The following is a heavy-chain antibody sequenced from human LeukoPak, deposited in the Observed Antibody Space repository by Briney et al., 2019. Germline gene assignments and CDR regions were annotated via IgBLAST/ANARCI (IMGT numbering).Heavy chain of an antibody. CDR1: GGSISSGGYY. J-gene: IGHJ4*02. D-gene: IGHD3-10*01. V-gene: IGHV4-31*03. CDR3: ARVMEVRGVNHFDY. CDR2: IYYSGST. Sequence: SQTLSLTCTVSGGSISSGGYYWSWIRQHPGKGLEWIGYIYYSGSTYYNPSLKGRVTISVDTSKNQFSLKLSSVTAADTAVYYCARVMEVRGVNHFDYWGQGTLVTVSS.